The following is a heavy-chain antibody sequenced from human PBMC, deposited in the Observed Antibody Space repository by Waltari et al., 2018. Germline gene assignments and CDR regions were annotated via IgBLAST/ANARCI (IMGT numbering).Heavy chain of an antibody. CDR2: IYSGGST. V-gene: IGHV3-53*02. CDR3: ARGYSGYELYFDY. J-gene: IGHJ4*02. CDR1: GFTVSSNY. Sequence: EVQLVETGGGLIQPGGSLRLSCAASGFTVSSNYMSWVHQAPGKGLEWVSVIYSGGSTYDADSVKGRFTISRDNSKNTLYLQMNSLRAEDTAVYYCARGYSGYELYFDYWGQGTLVTVSS. D-gene: IGHD5-12*01.